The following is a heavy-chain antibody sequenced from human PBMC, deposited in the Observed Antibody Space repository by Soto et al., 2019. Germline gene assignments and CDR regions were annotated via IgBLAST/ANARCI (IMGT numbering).Heavy chain of an antibody. V-gene: IGHV3-66*01. J-gene: IGHJ6*02. Sequence: PGGSLRLSCAASAFSVSSNYMSWVRQAPGKGLEWVSVIYSGGSTYYADFVKDRFTISRDNSKNTLYLQMNSLRAEDTAVYYCAKDGCEVATIWRPARGSCYYYYGMDVWGQGTTVTVSS. CDR3: AKDGCEVATIWRPARGSCYYYYGMDV. D-gene: IGHD5-12*01. CDR1: AFSVSSNY. CDR2: IYSGGST.